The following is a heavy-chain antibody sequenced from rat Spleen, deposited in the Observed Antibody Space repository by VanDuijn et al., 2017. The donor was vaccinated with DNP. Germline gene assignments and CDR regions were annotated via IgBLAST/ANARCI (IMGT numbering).Heavy chain of an antibody. D-gene: IGHD1-12*01. CDR1: GFIFSNYW. V-gene: IGHV5-29*01. CDR3: ARHRTIMPYYYAMDA. J-gene: IGHJ4*01. CDR2: ISYNGGTP. Sequence: VQLKESGPGLVQPSQTLSLTCAVSGFIFSNYWMTWIRQAPGKGLEWVATISYNGGTPYYRDSVKGRFTISRDNAQSTLYLQMDSLRSEDTATYYCARHRTIMPYYYAMDAWGQGASVTVSS.